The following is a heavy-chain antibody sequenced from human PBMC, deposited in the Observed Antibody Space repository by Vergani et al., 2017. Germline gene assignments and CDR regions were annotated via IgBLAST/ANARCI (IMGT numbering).Heavy chain of an antibody. D-gene: IGHD3-16*01. CDR3: SGGGRGWFDP. CDR2: ISSSSSYT. CDR1: GFIFSDYY. J-gene: IGHJ5*02. Sequence: QVQLVESGGGLVTPGGSLRLSCAASGFIFSDYYMSWIRQAPGKGLEWVSYISSSSSYTNYADSVKGRFTISRDNAKNSLYLQMNSLRAEDAAVYYCSGGGRGWFDPWGQGTLVTVSS. V-gene: IGHV3-11*06.